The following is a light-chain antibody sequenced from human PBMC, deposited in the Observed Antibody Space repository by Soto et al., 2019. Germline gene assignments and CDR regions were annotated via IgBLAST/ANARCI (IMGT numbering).Light chain of an antibody. CDR1: QSISIN. Sequence: DIVMTQSPATLSVSPGERATLSCRASQSISINLAWYQQRPGQAPRLLIYGASTRATGVPARFSGSGSGTEFTLTISSLQSEDFAVYYCQQYNNWWTFGQGTKVEIK. J-gene: IGKJ1*01. CDR2: GAS. V-gene: IGKV3-15*01. CDR3: QQYNNWWT.